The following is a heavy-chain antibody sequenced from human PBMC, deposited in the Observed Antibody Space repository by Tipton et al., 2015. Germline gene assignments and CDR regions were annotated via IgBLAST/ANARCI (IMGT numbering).Heavy chain of an antibody. Sequence: SLRLSCADSGFTVSSNFMSWGRQAPGKGLEWVSVIDSGGSTYYADSVKGRFTISRDKSKNTLYLQMNSLRAEDTAVYYCAALRTGFYFGMDVWGQGTTVTVSS. D-gene: IGHD3-10*01. CDR1: GFTVSSNF. CDR2: IDSGGST. J-gene: IGHJ6*02. CDR3: AALRTGFYFGMDV. V-gene: IGHV3-53*01.